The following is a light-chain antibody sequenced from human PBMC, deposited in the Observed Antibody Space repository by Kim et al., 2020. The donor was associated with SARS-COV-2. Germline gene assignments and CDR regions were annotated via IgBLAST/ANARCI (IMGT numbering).Light chain of an antibody. CDR1: QSNSMW. J-gene: IGKJ2*01. CDR3: QQYDKY. CDR2: KAD. Sequence: SSLSASVGERVIITCRASQSNSMWLAWYQQKPGKAPKFLISKADSLESGVPSRFSGSGSGTEFTLTISSLQPDDFATYYCQQYDKYFGQGTKLEI. V-gene: IGKV1-5*03.